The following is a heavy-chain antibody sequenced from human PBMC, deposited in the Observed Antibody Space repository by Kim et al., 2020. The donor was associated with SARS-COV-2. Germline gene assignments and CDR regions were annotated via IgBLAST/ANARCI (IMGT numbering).Heavy chain of an antibody. CDR2: ISSSGSTI. V-gene: IGHV3-11*01. CDR1: GFTFSDYY. CDR3: ARATKIYIVLVVSDYYYGMDV. J-gene: IGHJ6*02. D-gene: IGHD2-8*02. Sequence: GGSLRLSCAASGFTFSDYYMSWIRQAPGKGLEWVSYISSSGSTIYYADSVKGRFTISRDNAKNSLYLQMNSLRAEDTAVYYCARATKIYIVLVVSDYYYGMDVWGQGTTVTVSS.